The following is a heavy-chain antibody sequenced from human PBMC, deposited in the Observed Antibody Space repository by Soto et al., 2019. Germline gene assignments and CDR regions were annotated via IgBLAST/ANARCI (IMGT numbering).Heavy chain of an antibody. V-gene: IGHV1-3*01. CDR2: INAGNGNT. D-gene: IGHD6-6*01. J-gene: IGHJ6*02. CDR1: GYTFTSYA. CDR3: ARVRSVAARQYFYGMDV. Sequence: ASVKVSCKASGYTFTSYAMHWVRQAPGQRLEWMGWINAGNGNTKYSQKFQGRVTITRDTSASTAYMELSSLRSEDTAVYYCARVRSVAARQYFYGMDVWGQGTTVTVSS.